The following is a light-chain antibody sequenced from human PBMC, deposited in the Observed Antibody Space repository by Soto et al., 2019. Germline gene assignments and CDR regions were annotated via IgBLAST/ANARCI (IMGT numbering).Light chain of an antibody. CDR3: HSYDSRLNCYV. J-gene: IGLJ1*01. CDR2: GNN. CDR1: NSNIGAGFA. Sequence: QAVVTQPPSVSGAPGQRGTISCTGSNSNIGAGFAVHWYQQLPGTAPKLLIHGNNNRPSGVPDRFSGSKSDTSASLAITGLQADDEADYYCHSYDSRLNCYVFGTGTKVTVL. V-gene: IGLV1-40*01.